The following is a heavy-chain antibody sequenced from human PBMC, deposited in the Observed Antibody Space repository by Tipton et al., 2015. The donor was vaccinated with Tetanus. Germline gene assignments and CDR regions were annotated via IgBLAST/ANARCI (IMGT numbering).Heavy chain of an antibody. D-gene: IGHD6-13*01. CDR1: GGSITSSDYF. Sequence: TLSLTCTVSGGSITSSDYFWGWIRQPPGKGLEWIANVHYTGDTYYSPSLQSRVTISVDTSKNQISLQLTSVTAADTAVYFCAGVTAQRTELYFDHWGQGTLVTVSS. CDR3: AGVTAQRTELYFDH. CDR2: VHYTGDT. V-gene: IGHV4-39*07. J-gene: IGHJ4*02.